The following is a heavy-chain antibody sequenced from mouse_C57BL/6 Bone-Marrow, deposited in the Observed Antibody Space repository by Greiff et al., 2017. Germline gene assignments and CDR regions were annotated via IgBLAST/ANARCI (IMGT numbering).Heavy chain of an antibody. Sequence: QVQLQQSGPGLVQPSQSLSITCTVSGFSLTSYGVHWVRQSPGKGLEWLGVIWRGGSTDYNAAFLSRLRITKDNSKSQVFFKMTSLQADDTAIYYCAKNCRVLAMDDWGQGTSVTVSS. V-gene: IGHV2-5*01. J-gene: IGHJ4*01. D-gene: IGHD6-1*01. CDR3: AKNCRVLAMDD. CDR2: IWRGGST. CDR1: GFSLTSYG.